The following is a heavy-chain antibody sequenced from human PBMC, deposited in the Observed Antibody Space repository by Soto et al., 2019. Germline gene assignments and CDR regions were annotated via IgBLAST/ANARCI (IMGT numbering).Heavy chain of an antibody. Sequence: PSETLSHTCAFSGCSISSYYWSWIRQPPGKGLEWIGYIYSDGSTNYNPSLKSRVTISVDTSKNHFSLKLTSVTAADTAVYYCARGGSSWYGFHNYWGQGTLVTVSS. CDR1: GCSISSYY. CDR2: IYSDGST. J-gene: IGHJ4*02. CDR3: ARGGSSWYGFHNY. V-gene: IGHV4-59*01. D-gene: IGHD6-13*01.